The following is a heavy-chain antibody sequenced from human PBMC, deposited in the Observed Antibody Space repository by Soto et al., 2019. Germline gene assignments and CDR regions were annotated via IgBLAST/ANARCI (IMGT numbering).Heavy chain of an antibody. Sequence: VQLVESGGGLVQPGGSLRLSCAASGFTFSTYWMHWVRQAPGKGLVWVSRIKGDKSQINYADSVEGRFTVSRDNAKNTLYLQINSLRAEDTAVYYCARGALRAYYLDYWGQGALVTVSS. J-gene: IGHJ4*02. CDR1: GFTFSTYW. V-gene: IGHV3-74*01. CDR2: IKGDKSQI. D-gene: IGHD3-10*01. CDR3: ARGALRAYYLDY.